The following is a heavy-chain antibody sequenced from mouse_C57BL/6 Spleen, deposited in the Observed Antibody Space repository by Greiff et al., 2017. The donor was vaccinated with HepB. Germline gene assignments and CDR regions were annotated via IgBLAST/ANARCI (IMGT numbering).Heavy chain of an antibody. CDR3: ARSFYYDYDALFAY. CDR2: IDPEDGET. CDR1: GFNIKDYY. J-gene: IGHJ3*01. Sequence: EVQLQQSGAELVKPGASVKLSCTASGFNIKDYYMHWVKQRTEQGLEWIGRIDPEDGETKYAPKFPGKATITADTSSNTAYLQLSSLTSEDTAVYYCARSFYYDYDALFAYWGQGTLVTVSA. D-gene: IGHD2-4*01. V-gene: IGHV14-2*01.